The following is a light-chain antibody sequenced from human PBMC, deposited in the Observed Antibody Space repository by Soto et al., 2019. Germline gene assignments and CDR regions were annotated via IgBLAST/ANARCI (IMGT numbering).Light chain of an antibody. Sequence: ELVLTQVPVAICSLSVGRPNHSLSSSQSVSSSYLAWYQQKPGQASRLLIYGASSRATGIPDRFSGSGSGTDFTLTISRLEPEDFAVYYCQKYGSSPWKCGKGTTVDIK. J-gene: IGKJ1*01. V-gene: IGKV3-20*01. CDR2: GAS. CDR1: QSVSSSY. CDR3: QKYGSSPWK.